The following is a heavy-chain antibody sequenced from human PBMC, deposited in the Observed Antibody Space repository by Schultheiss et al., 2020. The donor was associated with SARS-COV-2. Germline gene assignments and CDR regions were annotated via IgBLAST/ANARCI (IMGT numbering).Heavy chain of an antibody. CDR2: IYYSGST. V-gene: IGHV4-61*05. Sequence: SETLSLTCTVSGGSISSSSYYWGWIRQPPGKGLEWIGYIYYSGSTNYNPSLKSRVTISVDTSKNQFSLKLSSLTAADTAVYYCARGDWFDPWGQGTLVTVSS. D-gene: IGHD1-26*01. CDR1: GGSISSSSYY. J-gene: IGHJ5*02. CDR3: ARGDWFDP.